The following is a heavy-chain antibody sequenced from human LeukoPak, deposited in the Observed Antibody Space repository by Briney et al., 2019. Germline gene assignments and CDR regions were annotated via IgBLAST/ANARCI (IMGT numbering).Heavy chain of an antibody. CDR1: GFTFSSYG. D-gene: IGHD1-26*01. CDR3: ASLIAGGRGAENWFDP. Sequence: GGSLRLSCAASGFTFSSYGMNWVRQAPGKGLEWVSYISSSGSTIYYADSVKGRFTISRDNAKNSLYLQMNSLRAEDTAVYYCASLIAGGRGAENWFDPWGQGTLVTVSS. CDR2: ISSSGSTI. V-gene: IGHV3-48*03. J-gene: IGHJ5*02.